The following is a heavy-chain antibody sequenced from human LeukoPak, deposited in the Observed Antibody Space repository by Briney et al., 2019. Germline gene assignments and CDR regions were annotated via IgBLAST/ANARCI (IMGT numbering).Heavy chain of an antibody. CDR3: ARPLTTSGWYFDL. Sequence: GASVKVSCKASGYTFTGFYIHWVRQAPGQGLEWMGCINPNRGGTNYGQIFQERVTLPRDPSISTAYMELSSMKSDDPAVYYGARPLTTSGWYFDLWGRGTLVTVSS. J-gene: IGHJ2*01. V-gene: IGHV1-2*02. CDR2: INPNRGGT. CDR1: GYTFTGFY. D-gene: IGHD1-14*01.